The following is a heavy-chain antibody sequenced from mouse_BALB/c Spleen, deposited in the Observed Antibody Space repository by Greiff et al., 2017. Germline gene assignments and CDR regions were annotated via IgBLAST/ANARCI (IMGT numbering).Heavy chain of an antibody. CDR1: GFTFSSFG. J-gene: IGHJ3*01. Sequence: EVKLQESGGGLVQPGGSRKLSCAASGFTFSSFGMHWVRQAPEKGLEWVAYISSGSSTIYYADTVKGRFTISRDNPKNTLFLQMTSLRSEDTAMYYCAREFSFAYWGQGTLVTVSA. CDR3: AREFSFAY. CDR2: ISSGSSTI. V-gene: IGHV5-17*02.